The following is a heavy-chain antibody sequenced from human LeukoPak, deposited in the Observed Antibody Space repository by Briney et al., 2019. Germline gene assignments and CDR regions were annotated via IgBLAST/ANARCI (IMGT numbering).Heavy chain of an antibody. CDR2: IYSSGTT. V-gene: IGHV4-61*02. D-gene: IGHD3-22*01. J-gene: IGHJ4*02. CDR3: AREGGSYDSSGYYSLHYYFDY. CDR1: GDSIYSGNYY. Sequence: SQTLSLTCTVSGDSIYSGNYYWSWIRQPAGKGLEWIGRIYSSGTTIYNPSLKSRVTISVDTSKNQFSLKMSSVTAADTAVYYCAREGGSYDSSGYYSLHYYFDYWGQGTLVTVSS.